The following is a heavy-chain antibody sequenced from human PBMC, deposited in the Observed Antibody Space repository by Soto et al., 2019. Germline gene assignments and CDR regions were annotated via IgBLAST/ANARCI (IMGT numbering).Heavy chain of an antibody. J-gene: IGHJ4*02. D-gene: IGHD2-21*01. CDR3: AKDIYYFDY. V-gene: IGHV4-4*02. CDR1: GGSIRSSNW. Sequence: SLTCTVSGGSIRSSNWWSWVRQPPGKGLEWIGENYHSGSTNNKPSLESRVTISVDKSKIQFSLKLSSLTAADTAVYYCAKDIYYFDYWGQGTLVTVSS. CDR2: NYHSGST.